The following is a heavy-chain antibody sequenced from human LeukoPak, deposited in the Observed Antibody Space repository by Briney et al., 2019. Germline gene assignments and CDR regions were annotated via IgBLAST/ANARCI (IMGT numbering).Heavy chain of an antibody. Sequence: GESLKISCKGSGYSFTSYWIGWVRQMPGKGLEWMGIIYPGDSDTRYSPSFQGQVTISADKSISTAYLQWSSLKASDTAMYYCARLNSGYEPHYGMDVRGQGTTVTVSS. CDR1: GYSFTSYW. V-gene: IGHV5-51*01. D-gene: IGHD5-12*01. CDR2: IYPGDSDT. CDR3: ARLNSGYEPHYGMDV. J-gene: IGHJ6*02.